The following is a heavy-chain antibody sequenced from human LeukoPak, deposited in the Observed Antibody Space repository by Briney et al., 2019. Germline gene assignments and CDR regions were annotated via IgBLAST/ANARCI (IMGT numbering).Heavy chain of an antibody. J-gene: IGHJ4*02. CDR2: IKQDGSER. CDR1: GSTFRNSW. D-gene: IGHD2-21*01. V-gene: IGHV3-7*01. Sequence: PGGSLRLSCAASGSTFRNSWMSWVRQAPGKGLEWVANIKQDGSERDYVDSVKGRFTISRDNAENSLYLQMNSLRAEDTAVYYCARAYYWGQGTLVSVSS. CDR3: ARAYY.